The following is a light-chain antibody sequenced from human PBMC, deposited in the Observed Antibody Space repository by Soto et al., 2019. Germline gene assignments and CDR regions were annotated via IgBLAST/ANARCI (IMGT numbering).Light chain of an antibody. V-gene: IGLV2-14*01. J-gene: IGLJ2*01. CDR1: SGDVGAYNY. CDR2: DVS. Sequence: QSVLTQPASVSGSPGQSITISCTGTSGDVGAYNYVSWYQQHPGKAPKLMIYDVSNRPSGVSNRFSGSKSGNTASLTISGLQAEDEADYYCSSYTSSSTGVFGGGTKVTVL. CDR3: SSYTSSSTGV.